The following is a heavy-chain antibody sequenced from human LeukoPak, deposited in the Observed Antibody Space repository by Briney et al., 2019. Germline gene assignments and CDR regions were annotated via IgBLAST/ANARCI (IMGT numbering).Heavy chain of an antibody. D-gene: IGHD6-13*01. V-gene: IGHV4-39*07. J-gene: IGHJ1*01. CDR1: GGSISSSSYY. CDR3: ARVEYSSSWHFQH. CDR2: TYYSGST. Sequence: SETLSLTCTVSGGSISSSSYYWGWIRQPPGKGLEWIGSTYYSGSTYYNPSLKSRVTISVDTSKNQFSLKLSSVTAADTAVYYCARVEYSSSWHFQHWGQGTLVTVSS.